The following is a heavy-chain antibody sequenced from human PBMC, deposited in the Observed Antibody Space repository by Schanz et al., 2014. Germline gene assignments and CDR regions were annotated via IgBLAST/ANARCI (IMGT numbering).Heavy chain of an antibody. CDR2: ILGLASTT. CDR1: GFSFTTYA. V-gene: IGHV3-23*01. J-gene: IGHJ5*02. Sequence: DVQLLESGGGLIQPGGSLRLSCASSGFSFTTYAMSWVRQAPGKGLEWVSAILGLASTTYYADSVKGRFTISRDNSKNLLYLQMNSLRAEDTAVYYCTRDVRLDRRGNWFDPWGQGTLXTVSS. CDR3: TRDVRLDRRGNWFDP. D-gene: IGHD1-1*01.